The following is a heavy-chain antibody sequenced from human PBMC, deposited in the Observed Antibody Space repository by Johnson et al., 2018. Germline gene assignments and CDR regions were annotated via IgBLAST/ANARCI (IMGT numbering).Heavy chain of an antibody. V-gene: IGHV4-61*01. CDR3: ARDLTISYGSDV. CDR2: IYSSGSP. D-gene: IGHD3-9*01. Sequence: QVQLQESGPGLVKPSETLSLTCTVSGGSVSSGSYYWSWIRPPPGKGLEWIGYIYSSGSPNYNPSLKSRVTISVETSKNQFSLNLSSVTAADTAVYYCARDLTISYGSDVWGQGTTVTVSS. J-gene: IGHJ6*02. CDR1: GGSVSSGSYY.